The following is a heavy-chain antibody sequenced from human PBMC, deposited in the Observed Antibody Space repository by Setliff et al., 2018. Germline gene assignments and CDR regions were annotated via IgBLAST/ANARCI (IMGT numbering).Heavy chain of an antibody. Sequence: ASVKVSCKASGYTFTTHGISWVRQAPGQGLEWLGLISPYSGNTNYPQWLQDRVTMTIDTSATTVYMELKSLRSDDTAVYYCVRSSAPQVVLAADFDFWGQGTPVTVSS. CDR2: ISPYSGNT. CDR3: VRSSAPQVVLAADFDF. D-gene: IGHD6-19*01. J-gene: IGHJ4*02. CDR1: GYTFTTHG. V-gene: IGHV1-18*01.